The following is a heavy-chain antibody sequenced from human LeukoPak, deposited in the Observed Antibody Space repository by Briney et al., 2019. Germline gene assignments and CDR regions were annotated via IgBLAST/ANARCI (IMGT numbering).Heavy chain of an antibody. CDR3: ASGDSSGKYYFDY. V-gene: IGHV1-2*06. D-gene: IGHD6-19*01. CDR1: GYTFTGYY. Sequence: SVKVSCKASGYTFTGYYMHWVRQAPGQGLEWMGRINPNSGGTNYAQKFQGRVTMTRDTSISTAYMELSRLRSDDTAVYYCASGDSSGKYYFDYWGQGTLVTVSS. CDR2: INPNSGGT. J-gene: IGHJ4*02.